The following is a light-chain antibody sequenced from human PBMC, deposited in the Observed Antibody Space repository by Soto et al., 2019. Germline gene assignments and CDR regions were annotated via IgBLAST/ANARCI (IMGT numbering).Light chain of an antibody. CDR2: DAY. Sequence: ETVMTQSPATLSVSPGERATLSCRASQSFRGLLAWYQQKPGQAPRLLIYDAYNRATGIPPRFSGSGSGTDFTLTISRLEPEDFAVYYCQQYGSSSWTFGQGTKVDIK. CDR1: QSFRGL. CDR3: QQYGSSSWT. J-gene: IGKJ1*01. V-gene: IGKV3-20*01.